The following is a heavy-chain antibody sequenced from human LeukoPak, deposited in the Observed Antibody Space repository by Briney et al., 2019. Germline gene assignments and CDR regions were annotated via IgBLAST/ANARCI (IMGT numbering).Heavy chain of an antibody. V-gene: IGHV1-69*05. CDR2: IIPIFGTA. Sequence: SVKVSCKASGGTFSSYAISWVRQAPGQGLEWMGGIIPIFGTANYAQKFQGRVTITTDESTSTAYMELSSLRSEDTAAYYCASRGSGSGGYFDYWGQGTLVTVSS. CDR3: ASRGSGSGGYFDY. CDR1: GGTFSSYA. J-gene: IGHJ4*02. D-gene: IGHD3-10*01.